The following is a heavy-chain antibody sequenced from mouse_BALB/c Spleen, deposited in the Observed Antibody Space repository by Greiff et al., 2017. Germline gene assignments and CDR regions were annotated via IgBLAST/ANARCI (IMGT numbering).Heavy chain of an antibody. Sequence: EVQRVESGPSLVKPSQTLSLTCSVTGDSITSGYWNWIRKFPGNKLEYMGYISYSGSTYYNPSLKSRISITRDTSKNQYYLQLNSVTTEDTATYYCARWMGSSDYAMDYWGQGTSVTVSS. CDR2: ISYSGST. V-gene: IGHV3-8*02. CDR1: GDSITSGY. CDR3: ARWMGSSDYAMDY. D-gene: IGHD1-1*01. J-gene: IGHJ4*01.